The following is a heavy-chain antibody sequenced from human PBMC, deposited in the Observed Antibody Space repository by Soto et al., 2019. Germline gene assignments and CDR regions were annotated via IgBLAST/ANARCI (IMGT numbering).Heavy chain of an antibody. CDR1: EFAFSSYW. V-gene: IGHV3-7*05. J-gene: IGHJ3*02. CDR2: IRKDGSQR. D-gene: IGHD6-25*01. Sequence: EVQLVESGGGLVQPGGSLTLSCAASEFAFSSYWMTWVRQAPGKGLEWVANIRKDGSQRSYLDSVRGRFTISRDNSKNSPVLPNNDLRAEDPALYFFARGVSPGSSGLYFDAFDIWGQGTMVTVSS. CDR3: ARGVSPGSSGLYFDAFDI.